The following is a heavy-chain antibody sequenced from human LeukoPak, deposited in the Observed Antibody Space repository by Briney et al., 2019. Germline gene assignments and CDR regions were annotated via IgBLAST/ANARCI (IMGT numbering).Heavy chain of an antibody. V-gene: IGHV4-59*12. D-gene: IGHD3-10*01. Sequence: PSETLSLTCTVSGGSISSYYWSWIRQPPGKGLEWIGYIYYSGSTNYNPSLKSRVTISVDTSKNQFSLKLSSVTAADTAVYYCARGRVRGVIDYWGQGTLVTVSS. J-gene: IGHJ4*02. CDR1: GGSISSYY. CDR3: ARGRVRGVIDY. CDR2: IYYSGST.